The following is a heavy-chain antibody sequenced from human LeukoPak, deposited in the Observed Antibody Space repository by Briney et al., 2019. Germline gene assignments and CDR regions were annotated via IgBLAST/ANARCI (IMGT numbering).Heavy chain of an antibody. Sequence: SETLSLTCDVSGGSISSGGYSWSWIRQPPGKGLEWIGYIYHSGSTYYNPSLKSRVTISVDRSKNQFSLKLSSVTAADTAVYYCARAPNSSWDHFDYWGQGTLVTVSS. J-gene: IGHJ4*02. D-gene: IGHD6-13*01. V-gene: IGHV4-30-2*01. CDR2: IYHSGST. CDR3: ARAPNSSWDHFDY. CDR1: GGSISSGGYS.